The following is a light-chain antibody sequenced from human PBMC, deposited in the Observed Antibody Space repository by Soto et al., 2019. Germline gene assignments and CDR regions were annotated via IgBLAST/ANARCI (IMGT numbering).Light chain of an antibody. V-gene: IGKV1-9*01. Sequence: DIQLTQSPSFLSASIGDRVSITCRASQDISSYLAWYQRKPGKAPKLLIYGASTLQSGVPSSFSGSGSGTEFTLTISSLQPEDFATYYCQQLYSSPLTFGGGTKVDIK. CDR3: QQLYSSPLT. CDR1: QDISSY. CDR2: GAS. J-gene: IGKJ4*01.